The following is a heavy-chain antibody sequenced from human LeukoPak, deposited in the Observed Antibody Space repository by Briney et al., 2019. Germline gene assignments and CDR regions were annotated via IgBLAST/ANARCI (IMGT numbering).Heavy chain of an antibody. CDR1: AFTFSSYA. D-gene: IGHD3-9*01. J-gene: IGHJ4*02. CDR2: ISGSGGST. V-gene: IGHV3-23*01. Sequence: PGQSMTLSCAASAFTFSSYAMSWVRQPPGNGLEWVSAISGSGGSTYYADSVKGRFTISRDNSKNTLYLQMNSLRAEDTAVYYCAKGSDYDILINYFDYWGQGTLVTVSS. CDR3: AKGSDYDILINYFDY.